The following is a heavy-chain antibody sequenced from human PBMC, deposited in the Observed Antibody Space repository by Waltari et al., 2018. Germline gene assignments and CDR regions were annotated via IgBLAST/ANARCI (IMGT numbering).Heavy chain of an antibody. J-gene: IGHJ6*03. CDR1: GGSISSGGYY. Sequence: QVQLQESGPGLVKPSQTLSLTCTVSGGSISSGGYYWSWIRQHPGKGLEWIGYIYYSGSNYYNPSLKSRVTISVDTSKNQFSLKLSSVTAADTAVYYCARRAADYYYYYYMDVWGKGTTVTVSS. V-gene: IGHV4-31*03. CDR3: ARRAADYYYYYYMDV. CDR2: IYYSGSN. D-gene: IGHD6-25*01.